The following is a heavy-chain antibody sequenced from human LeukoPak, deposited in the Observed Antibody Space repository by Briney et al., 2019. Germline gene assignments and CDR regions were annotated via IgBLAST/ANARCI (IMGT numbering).Heavy chain of an antibody. CDR1: GDTFSSYG. V-gene: IGHV1-18*01. J-gene: IGHJ3*02. Sequence: ASVKVSCRASGDTFSSYGLSWVRQAPGQGLEWMGWINTYNGQTNYAQNLQDRVSMTTDTSTTTAYMELRSLRSDDTAVYYCASEGVSFGAFEIWGQGTMVTVS. D-gene: IGHD2-8*01. CDR2: INTYNGQT. CDR3: ASEGVSFGAFEI.